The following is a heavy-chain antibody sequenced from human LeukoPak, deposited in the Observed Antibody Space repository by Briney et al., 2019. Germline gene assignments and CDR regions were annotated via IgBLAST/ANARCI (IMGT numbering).Heavy chain of an antibody. CDR3: ARVRDILTGYYVHFFDY. Sequence: PGGSLRLSGAAPGFTFDDYGMSWVRQAPGKGLEWVSSIKWNGGSPGYADSVKGRFTISRDNARNSLYLQMNSLRAEDTALYYCARVRDILTGYYVHFFDYWGQGTLVTVSS. CDR1: GFTFDDYG. V-gene: IGHV3-20*04. D-gene: IGHD3-9*01. J-gene: IGHJ4*02. CDR2: IKWNGGSP.